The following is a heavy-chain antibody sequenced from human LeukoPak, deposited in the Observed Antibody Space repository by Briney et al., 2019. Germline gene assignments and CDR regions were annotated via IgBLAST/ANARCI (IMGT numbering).Heavy chain of an antibody. Sequence: SETLSLTCTISGASISTYYWTWIRQPAGKGLEWIGRIYISGTTNYNPSLKSRVTMSVDTSKNQFSLKLSSVTAADTAVYYYARGYGDYVGIENYFDYWGQGTLVTVSS. D-gene: IGHD4-17*01. CDR2: IYISGTT. J-gene: IGHJ4*02. CDR1: GASISTYY. V-gene: IGHV4-4*07. CDR3: ARGYGDYVGIENYFDY.